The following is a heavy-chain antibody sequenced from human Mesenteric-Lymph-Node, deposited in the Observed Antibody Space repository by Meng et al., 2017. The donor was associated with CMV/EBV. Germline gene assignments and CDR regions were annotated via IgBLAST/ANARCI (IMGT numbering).Heavy chain of an antibody. CDR3: ARVGTWRQPLGY. D-gene: IGHD5-18*01. CDR1: GGSIDSSSYY. Sequence: SETLSLTCTVSGGSIDSSSYYWGWIRQPPGKGLEWIGSIYYSGSTYYNPSLKSRVTISVDTSKNQFSLKLSSVTAADTAVYYCARVGTWRQPLGYWGQGTLVTVSS. V-gene: IGHV4-39*07. CDR2: IYYSGST. J-gene: IGHJ4*02.